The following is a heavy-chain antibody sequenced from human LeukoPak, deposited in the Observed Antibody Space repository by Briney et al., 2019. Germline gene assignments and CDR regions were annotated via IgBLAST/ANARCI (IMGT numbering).Heavy chain of an antibody. Sequence: SETLSLTCAVYGGSFSGYYWAWIRQHPVKGLEWIGYIFHSGRAAYNPPLRTRASMSVDTSKSQFSLELTSVTAADSAVYYCARTRVGAPYYFYYMDVWGKGTTVIVSS. D-gene: IGHD1-26*01. CDR1: GGSFSGYY. V-gene: IGHV4-34*09. CDR2: IFHSGRA. J-gene: IGHJ6*03. CDR3: ARTRVGAPYYFYYMDV.